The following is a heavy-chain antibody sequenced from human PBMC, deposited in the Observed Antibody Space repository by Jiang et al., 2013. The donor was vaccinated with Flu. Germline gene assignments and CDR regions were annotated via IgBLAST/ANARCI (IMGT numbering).Heavy chain of an antibody. J-gene: IGHJ4*02. D-gene: IGHD2-15*01. Sequence: SLKISCKNSGYSFTSYWIGWVRQMPGKGLEWMGIIYPGDSDTRYSPSFQGQVTISADKSISTAYLQWSSLKASDTAMYYCARRPTLLHCSGGSCYFDYWGQGTLVTVSS. CDR2: IYPGDSDT. V-gene: IGHV5-51*01. CDR3: ARRPTLLHCSGGSCYFDY. CDR1: GYSFTSYW.